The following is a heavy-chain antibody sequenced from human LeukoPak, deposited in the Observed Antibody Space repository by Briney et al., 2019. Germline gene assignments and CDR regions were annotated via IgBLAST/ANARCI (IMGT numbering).Heavy chain of an antibody. Sequence: ASVKVSCKASGYIFITYYTHWVRQAPGQGLEWMGIINPDGGRTSYAQKFQGRVTMTRDTSTSTVYMELSSLRSEDTAVYYCARDPYYDKSGSGDYYYYMDVWGEGTTVTVSS. CDR3: ARDPYYDKSGSGDYYYYMDV. J-gene: IGHJ6*03. CDR2: INPDGGRT. CDR1: GYIFITYY. D-gene: IGHD3-22*01. V-gene: IGHV1-46*01.